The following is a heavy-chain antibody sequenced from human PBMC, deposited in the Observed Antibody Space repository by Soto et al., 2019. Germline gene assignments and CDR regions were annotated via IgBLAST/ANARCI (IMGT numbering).Heavy chain of an antibody. J-gene: IGHJ4*02. V-gene: IGHV5-10-1*01. Sequence: PGESLKISCKGSGYNFTKYWISWVRQMPGKGLEWMGKIDPSGSYTNYSPSFRGHVTISTDKSISTAYLQWSSLKASDTAMYYCASPREVEVTGLFDYWGQGTLVTVSS. CDR2: IDPSGSYT. CDR3: ASPREVEVTGLFDY. D-gene: IGHD1-26*01. CDR1: GYNFTKYW.